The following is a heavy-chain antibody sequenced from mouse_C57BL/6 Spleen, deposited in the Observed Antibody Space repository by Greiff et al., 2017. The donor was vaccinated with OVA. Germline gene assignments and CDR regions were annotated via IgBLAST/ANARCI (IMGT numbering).Heavy chain of an antibody. Sequence: QVQLKESGAELVRPGSSVKLSCKASGYTFTSYWMHWVKQRPIQGLEWIGNIDPSDSETHYNQKFKDKATLTVDKSSSTAYMQLSSLTSEDSAVYYCARKTTVVPFAYWGQGTLVTVSA. D-gene: IGHD1-1*01. V-gene: IGHV1-52*01. CDR3: ARKTTVVPFAY. J-gene: IGHJ3*01. CDR1: GYTFTSYW. CDR2: IDPSDSET.